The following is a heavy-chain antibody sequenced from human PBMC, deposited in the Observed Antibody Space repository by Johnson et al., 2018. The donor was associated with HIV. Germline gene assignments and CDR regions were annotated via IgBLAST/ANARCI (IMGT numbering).Heavy chain of an antibody. CDR3: ARDQFGKITTGGDGAFDI. Sequence: QVQLVESGGGVVQPGRSLRLSCAASGFTFSTYGMHWVRQAPGKGLEWVAVMWYDGSNKDYADSVKGRFTISRENSRNALYLQMNSLRAEDTAVFYWARDQFGKITTGGDGAFDIWGQGTMVTVSS. D-gene: IGHD3-22*01. CDR2: MWYDGSNK. J-gene: IGHJ3*02. V-gene: IGHV3-33*08. CDR1: GFTFSTYG.